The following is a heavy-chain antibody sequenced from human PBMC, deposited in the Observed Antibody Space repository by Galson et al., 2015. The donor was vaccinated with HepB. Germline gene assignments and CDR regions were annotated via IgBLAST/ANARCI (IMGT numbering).Heavy chain of an antibody. CDR2: IIPILGIA. D-gene: IGHD2-21*02. Sequence: SVKVSCKASGGTFSSYTISWVRQAPGQELEWMGRIIPILGIANYAQKFQGRVTITADKSTSTAYMELSSLRSEDTAVYYCARALVTAIDFDYWGQGTLVTVSS. V-gene: IGHV1-69*02. J-gene: IGHJ4*02. CDR3: ARALVTAIDFDY. CDR1: GGTFSSYT.